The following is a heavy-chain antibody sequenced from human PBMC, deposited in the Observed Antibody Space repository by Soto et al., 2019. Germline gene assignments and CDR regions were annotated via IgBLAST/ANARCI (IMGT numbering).Heavy chain of an antibody. CDR1: GYSFTSYW. J-gene: IGHJ3*02. D-gene: IGHD3-22*01. V-gene: IGHV5-51*01. CDR3: ARHGGYYYDSSGAFDI. Sequence: GESLKISCKGSGYSFTSYWIGWVRQMSGKGLEWMVIIYPGDSETRYSPSFQGQVTISADKSISTAYLQWSSLKASDTAMYYCARHGGYYYDSSGAFDIWGQGTMVTVSS. CDR2: IYPGDSET.